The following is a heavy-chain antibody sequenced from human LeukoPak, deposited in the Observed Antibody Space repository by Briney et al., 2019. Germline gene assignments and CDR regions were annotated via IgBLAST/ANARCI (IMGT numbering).Heavy chain of an antibody. D-gene: IGHD3-3*01. CDR3: ARVYDFWSGYYDY. J-gene: IGHJ4*02. CDR2: IYYSGST. Sequence: SETLSLTCTVSGGSISNGDYYWGWIRQPPGKGLEWIGSIYYSGSTYYNPSLKSRVTISVDTSKKEFSLKLSSVTAADTAVYYCARVYDFWSGYYDYWGQGTLVTVSS. CDR1: GGSISNGDYY. V-gene: IGHV4-39*07.